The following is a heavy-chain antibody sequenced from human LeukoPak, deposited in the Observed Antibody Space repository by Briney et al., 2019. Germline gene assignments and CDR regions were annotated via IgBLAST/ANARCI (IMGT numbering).Heavy chain of an antibody. Sequence: GGSLRLSCAASGFTFSRYGMHWVRQAPGKGLEWVAFIAYDGSDKDYADSVKGRFTISRDNAKNSLYLQMNSLRAEDTAVYYCARDLGAAAEDYWGQGTLVTVSS. CDR1: GFTFSRYG. J-gene: IGHJ4*02. CDR3: ARDLGAAAEDY. V-gene: IGHV3-30*02. D-gene: IGHD6-13*01. CDR2: IAYDGSDK.